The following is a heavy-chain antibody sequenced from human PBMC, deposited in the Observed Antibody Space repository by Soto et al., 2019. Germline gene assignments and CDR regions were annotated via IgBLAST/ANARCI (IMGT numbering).Heavy chain of an antibody. CDR3: AREGVTYSGSYYNAFDI. Sequence: GGSQRLSCAASGFTFSSYSVNWVRQAPGKGLEWVSYISSSSSTIYYADSVKGRFTISRDNAKNTLDLQMNSLRAEDTAVYYCAREGVTYSGSYYNAFDIWGQGTMVTVSS. CDR1: GFTFSSYS. V-gene: IGHV3-48*01. D-gene: IGHD1-26*01. CDR2: ISSSSSTI. J-gene: IGHJ3*02.